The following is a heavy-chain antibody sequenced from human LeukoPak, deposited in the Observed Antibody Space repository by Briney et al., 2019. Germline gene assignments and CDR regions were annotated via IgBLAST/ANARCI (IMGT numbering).Heavy chain of an antibody. Sequence: GGSLRLSCTASGFTLSSYAMSWVRQAPGEGLEWVSTISGSADNTNYAEAVKGRFTISRDNSKNTMYLQMSSLRAEDTAVYYCAKQGFGCWGQGTLVTVSS. CDR3: AKQGFGC. J-gene: IGHJ4*02. CDR2: ISGSADNT. CDR1: GFTLSSYA. V-gene: IGHV3-23*01.